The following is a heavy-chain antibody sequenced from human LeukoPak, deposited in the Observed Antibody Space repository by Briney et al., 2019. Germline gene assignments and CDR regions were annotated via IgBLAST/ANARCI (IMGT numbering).Heavy chain of an antibody. CDR3: ARHVKGYYDSSGYYSDAFDI. Sequence: PSETLSLTCTVSGGSISSYYWSWIRQPPGKGLEWIGYIYYSGSTNYNPSLQSRVTISVDTSKNQFSLKLSSVTAADTAVYYCARHVKGYYDSSGYYSDAFDIWGQGTMVTVSS. J-gene: IGHJ3*02. CDR1: GGSISSYY. D-gene: IGHD3-22*01. CDR2: IYYSGST. V-gene: IGHV4-59*08.